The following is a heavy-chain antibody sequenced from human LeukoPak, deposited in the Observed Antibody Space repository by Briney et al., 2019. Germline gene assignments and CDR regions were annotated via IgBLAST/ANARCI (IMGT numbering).Heavy chain of an antibody. CDR2: IHPNSGGT. CDR1: GYPFTGYY. V-gene: IGHV1-2*02. D-gene: IGHD1-26*01. Sequence: ASVKVSCTASGYPFTGYYMHWVRQAPGQGLEWMAWIHPNSGGTNYAQKFQGRVTVTRDTSINTAYMELSRLRSDEAVVYYCARGMELLNLYYMDVWGKGTMVTVSS. CDR3: ARGMELLNLYYMDV. J-gene: IGHJ6*03.